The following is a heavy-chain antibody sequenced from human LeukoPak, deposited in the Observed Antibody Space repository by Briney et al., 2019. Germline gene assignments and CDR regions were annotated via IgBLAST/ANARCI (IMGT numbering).Heavy chain of an antibody. J-gene: IGHJ5*02. V-gene: IGHV1-69*13. CDR2: IIPIFGTA. CDR1: GGTFSSYA. D-gene: IGHD6-6*01. Sequence: ASVKVSCKASGGTFSSYAISWVRQAPGQGLEWMGGIIPIFGTANYAQKFQGRVTITADESTGTAYMELSSLRSEDTAVYYCARDLAARPGWFDPWGQGSLVTVSS. CDR3: ARDLAARPGWFDP.